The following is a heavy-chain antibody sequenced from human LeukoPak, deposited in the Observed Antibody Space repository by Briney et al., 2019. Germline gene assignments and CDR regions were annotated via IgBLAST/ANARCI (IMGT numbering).Heavy chain of an antibody. Sequence: NPSETLSLTCTVSGGSVSSGSYYWSWIRQPPGKGLEWIGYIYYSGSTNYNPSLKSRVTISVDTSKNQFSLKLSSVTAADTAVYYCARDRIVVVPAAISSNWYFDLWGRGTLVTVSS. CDR1: GGSVSSGSYY. CDR2: IYYSGST. J-gene: IGHJ2*01. D-gene: IGHD2-2*01. V-gene: IGHV4-61*01. CDR3: ARDRIVVVPAAISSNWYFDL.